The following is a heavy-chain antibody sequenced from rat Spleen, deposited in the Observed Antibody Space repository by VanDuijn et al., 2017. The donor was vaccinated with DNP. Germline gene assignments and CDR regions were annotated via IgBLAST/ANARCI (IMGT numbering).Heavy chain of an antibody. CDR1: GFTFSDYY. D-gene: IGHD4-1*01. J-gene: IGHJ2*01. CDR3: VRHCPNTAMDY. CDR2: ISYEGSNT. Sequence: EVQLVESGGGLVQPGRSLKLSCTASGFTFSDYYMAWVRQAPKKGLEWVASISYEGSNTYYRDSVKGRFTISRNNAINIQYLQMDSLRSEDTATYYCVRHCPNTAMDYWGRGVMVTVSS. V-gene: IGHV5-22*01.